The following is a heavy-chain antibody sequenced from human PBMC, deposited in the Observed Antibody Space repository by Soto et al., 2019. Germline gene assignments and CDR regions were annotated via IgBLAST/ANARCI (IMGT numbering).Heavy chain of an antibody. D-gene: IGHD3-10*01. CDR1: GGSISSDEYS. Sequence: SETLSLTCTVSGGSISSDEYSWTWIRQTPGKGLEWIGYIYYSGTTYYNPSLKSRLTISVDTSKNQFSLKLSSVTAADTAVYYCARDKIWFGESLFYYGLDVWGQGTTVT. J-gene: IGHJ6*02. CDR3: ARDKIWFGESLFYYGLDV. V-gene: IGHV4-30-4*01. CDR2: IYYSGTT.